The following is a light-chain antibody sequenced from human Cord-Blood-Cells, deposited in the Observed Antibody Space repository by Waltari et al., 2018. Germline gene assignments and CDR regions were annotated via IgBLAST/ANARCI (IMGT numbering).Light chain of an antibody. CDR2: DVS. J-gene: IGLJ1*01. CDR1: SRDVGGYNH. V-gene: IGLV2-11*01. CDR3: CSYAGSYTFV. Sequence: QSALTQPRSVSGSPGQSVTISCPGTSRDVGGYNHVSWYQQHPGKAPKLMIYDVSKRPSGVPDRFSGSKSGNTASLTISGLQAEDEADYYCCSYAGSYTFVFGTGTKVTVL.